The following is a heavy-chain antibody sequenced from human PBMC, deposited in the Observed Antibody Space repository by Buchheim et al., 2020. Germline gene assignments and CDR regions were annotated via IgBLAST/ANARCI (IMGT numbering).Heavy chain of an antibody. Sequence: QVHLVESGGGVVQPGRSLRLSCVVSGFTFSSYGMHWVRQAPGKGLEWVALISYDGDSKYYVDSVKGRFTISRDNSKDTLYLQMNSLRAEDTAVYYCAREAYGDYYWGQGTL. V-gene: IGHV3-30*03. D-gene: IGHD4-17*01. J-gene: IGHJ4*02. CDR3: AREAYGDYY. CDR1: GFTFSSYG. CDR2: ISYDGDSK.